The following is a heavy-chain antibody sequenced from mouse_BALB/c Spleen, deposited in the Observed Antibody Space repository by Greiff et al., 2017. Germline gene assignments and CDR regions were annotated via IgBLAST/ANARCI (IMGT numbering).Heavy chain of an antibody. Sequence: VQLKQSGPELVKPGASVKISCKASGYTFTDYNMHWVKQSHGKSLEWIGYIYPYNGGTGYNQKFKSKATLTVDNSSSTAYMELRSLTSEDSAVYYCAREYDYDEFAYWGQGTLVTVSA. V-gene: IGHV1S29*02. J-gene: IGHJ3*01. CDR2: IYPYNGGT. D-gene: IGHD2-4*01. CDR1: GYTFTDYN. CDR3: AREYDYDEFAY.